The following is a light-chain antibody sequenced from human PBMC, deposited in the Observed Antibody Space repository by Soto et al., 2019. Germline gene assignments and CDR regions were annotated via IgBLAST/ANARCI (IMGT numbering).Light chain of an antibody. J-gene: IGKJ4*01. CDR1: QGISSA. CDR2: DVS. Sequence: AIQLTQSPSSLSASVGDRVTITCRASQGISSALAWYQQKPGKSPNLLIYDVSSLESGVPSRFSGSGSGTDFTLTFSSLQPEDFATYYCQQFNTYPALTFGGGTKVEIK. V-gene: IGKV1-13*02. CDR3: QQFNTYPALT.